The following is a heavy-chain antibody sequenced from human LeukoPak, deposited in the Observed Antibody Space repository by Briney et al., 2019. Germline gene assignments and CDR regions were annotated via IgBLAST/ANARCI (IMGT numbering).Heavy chain of an antibody. J-gene: IGHJ4*02. CDR1: GFTFSSYA. CDR2: INGSGGST. Sequence: GGSLRLSCAASGFTFSSYAMSWVRQAPGKGLEWVSAINGSGGSTYYADSVKGRFTISRDNSKNTLYLQMNSLRAEDTAVYYCACYSSGWYRSGYDYWGQGTLVTVSS. CDR3: ACYSSGWYRSGYDY. D-gene: IGHD6-19*01. V-gene: IGHV3-23*01.